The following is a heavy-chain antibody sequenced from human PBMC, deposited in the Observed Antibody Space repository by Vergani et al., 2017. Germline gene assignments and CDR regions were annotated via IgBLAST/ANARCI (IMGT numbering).Heavy chain of an antibody. V-gene: IGHV4-38-2*02. CDR2: NYHSGST. D-gene: IGHD6-19*01. Sequence: QVQLQESGPGLVKPSETLSLTCAVSGYSISSGYYWGWIRQPPGKGLAWVGSNYHSGSTYYNPSLKSRVTISVDTSKNQFSLKLSSVTAADTAVYYCAREQWLVSYWYFDLWGRGTLVTVSS. CDR1: GYSISSGYY. CDR3: AREQWLVSYWYFDL. J-gene: IGHJ2*01.